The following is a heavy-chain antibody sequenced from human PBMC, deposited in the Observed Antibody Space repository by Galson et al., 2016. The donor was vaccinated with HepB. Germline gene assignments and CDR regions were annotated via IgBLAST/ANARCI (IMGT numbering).Heavy chain of an antibody. Sequence: SLRLSCAASGFTFSTYTMDWVRQAPGKGLEWVSSISSTGTYIYYADSMKGRLTISRDNAKNSLFLQMNSLRAEDTAVYYCTRGYGSGTYSLSFFNSWGQGTPVTVSS. D-gene: IGHD3-10*01. CDR3: TRGYGSGTYSLSFFNS. CDR1: GFTFSTYT. V-gene: IGHV3-21*01. J-gene: IGHJ4*02. CDR2: ISSTGTYI.